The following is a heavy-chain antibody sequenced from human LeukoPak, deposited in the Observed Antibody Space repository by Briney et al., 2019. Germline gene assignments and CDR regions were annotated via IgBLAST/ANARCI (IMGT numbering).Heavy chain of an antibody. J-gene: IGHJ1*01. Sequence: GGSLRLSCAASGFTFSSYAMSWVRQAPGKGLEWVSAISGSGGSTYYADPVKGRFTISRDNSKNTLYLQMNSLRAEDTAVYYCAKSAMIVVVNLYCQHWGQGTLVTVSS. D-gene: IGHD3-22*01. V-gene: IGHV3-23*01. CDR1: GFTFSSYA. CDR3: AKSAMIVVVNLYCQH. CDR2: ISGSGGST.